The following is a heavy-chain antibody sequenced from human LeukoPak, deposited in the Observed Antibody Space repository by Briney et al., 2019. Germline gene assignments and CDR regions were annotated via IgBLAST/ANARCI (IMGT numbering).Heavy chain of an antibody. CDR1: GFTFSSYG. J-gene: IGHJ4*02. CDR2: IWYDGSNK. D-gene: IGHD6-13*01. Sequence: PGGSLRLSCAASGFTFSSYGMHWVRQAPGKGLEGVAVIWYDGSNKYYADSVKGRFTISRDNSKNTLYLQMNSLRAEDTAVYYCAKEAAAGYFDYWGQGTLVTVSS. V-gene: IGHV3-33*06. CDR3: AKEAAAGYFDY.